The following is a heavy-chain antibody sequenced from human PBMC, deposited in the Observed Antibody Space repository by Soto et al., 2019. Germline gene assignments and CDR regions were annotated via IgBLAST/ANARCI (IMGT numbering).Heavy chain of an antibody. Sequence: PSETLSLTCTVSGGSISSGDYYWSWIRQPPGKGLEWIGYIYYSGSTYYNPSLKSRVTISVDTSKNQFSLKLSSVTAADTAVYYCARDLTTVTTGYYYYGMDVWGQGTTVTVSS. D-gene: IGHD4-17*01. CDR2: IYYSGST. J-gene: IGHJ6*02. CDR3: ARDLTTVTTGYYYYGMDV. CDR1: GGSISSGDYY. V-gene: IGHV4-30-4*01.